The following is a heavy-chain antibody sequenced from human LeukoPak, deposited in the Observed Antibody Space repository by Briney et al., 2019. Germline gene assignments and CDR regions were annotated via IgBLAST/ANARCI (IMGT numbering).Heavy chain of an antibody. Sequence: PGGSLRLSCAASGFTVSSNYMSWVRQAPGKGLEWVSVIYSGGSTYYADSVKGRFTISRDNSKNTLYLQMNSLRAEDTAVYYCARGYSGYDFGFDYWGQGTLVTVSS. V-gene: IGHV3-66*01. CDR1: GFTVSSNY. J-gene: IGHJ4*02. CDR3: ARGYSGYDFGFDY. D-gene: IGHD5-12*01. CDR2: IYSGGST.